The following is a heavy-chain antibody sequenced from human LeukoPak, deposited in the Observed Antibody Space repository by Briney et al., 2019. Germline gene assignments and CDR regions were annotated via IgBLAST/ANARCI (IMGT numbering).Heavy chain of an antibody. CDR2: MNPNSGNT. J-gene: IGHJ5*02. D-gene: IGHD1-26*01. CDR3: ARSRVVSSFRIVGATNVNWFDP. V-gene: IGHV1-8*01. Sequence: ASVKVSCKASGYTFTSYDINWVRQATGQGLEWMGWMNPNSGNTGYAQKFQGRVTMTRNTSISTAYMELSSLRSEDTAVYYCARSRVVSSFRIVGATNVNWFDPWGQGTLATVSS. CDR1: GYTFTSYD.